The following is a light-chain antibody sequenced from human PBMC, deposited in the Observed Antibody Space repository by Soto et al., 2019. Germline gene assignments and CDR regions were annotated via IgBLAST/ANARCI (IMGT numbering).Light chain of an antibody. J-gene: IGKJ4*01. V-gene: IGKV1-33*01. Sequence: DIQMPQSPSSLSASVGDRVTITCHSSQDITNYLNGYQQKPGKAPKVLIYEASNFETGVQSRFGGSGSVTDFTFTISSLLPEDIATYFCQPYDNVHLTFGGGTKVEIK. CDR1: QDITNY. CDR2: EAS. CDR3: QPYDNVHLT.